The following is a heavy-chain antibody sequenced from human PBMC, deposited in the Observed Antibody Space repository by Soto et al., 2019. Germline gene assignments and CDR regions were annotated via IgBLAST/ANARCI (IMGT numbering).Heavy chain of an antibody. V-gene: IGHV1-8*02. Sequence: GASVKVSCKASGYTFTSYGISWVRQAPGQGLEWMGWMNPNSGNTGYAQKFQGRVTMTRNTSISTAYMELSSLRSEDTAVYYCARGKGHCSGGSCSFDPWGQGTLVTVSS. J-gene: IGHJ5*02. D-gene: IGHD2-15*01. CDR1: GYTFTSYG. CDR3: ARGKGHCSGGSCSFDP. CDR2: MNPNSGNT.